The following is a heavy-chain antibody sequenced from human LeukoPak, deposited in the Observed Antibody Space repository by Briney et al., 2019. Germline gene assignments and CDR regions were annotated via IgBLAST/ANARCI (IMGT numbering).Heavy chain of an antibody. V-gene: IGHV4-30-2*01. CDR3: ARGAGGCSSTSCQTFNYYFDY. Sequence: SQTLSLTCAVSGGSISSGGYSWSWIRQPPGKGLEWIGYIYHSGSTYYNPSLKSRVTISVDRSKNQFSLKLSSVTAADTAVYYCARGAGGCSSTSCQTFNYYFDYWGQGTLVTVSS. J-gene: IGHJ4*02. CDR2: IYHSGST. CDR1: GGSISSGGYS. D-gene: IGHD2-2*01.